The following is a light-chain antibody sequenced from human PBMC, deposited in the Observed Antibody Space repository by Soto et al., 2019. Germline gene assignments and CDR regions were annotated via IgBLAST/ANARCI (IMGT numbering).Light chain of an antibody. CDR3: QHCANRPLT. Sequence: IVMTQSPATLSVYPGERATLSCRASQGIGSTLAWYQQKPGQTPRHLIYGASTRATGVPAMFSGSASGTEFTLTIASLQSEDCAVYYCQHCANRPLTFGGGTKVESK. V-gene: IGKV3-15*01. J-gene: IGKJ4*01. CDR2: GAS. CDR1: QGIGST.